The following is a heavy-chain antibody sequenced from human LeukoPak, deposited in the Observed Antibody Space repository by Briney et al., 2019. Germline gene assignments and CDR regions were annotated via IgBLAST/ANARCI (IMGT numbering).Heavy chain of an antibody. CDR1: GYSFTSYW. V-gene: IGHV5-51*01. J-gene: IGHJ4*02. Sequence: GESLKISCKGSGYSFTSYWIGWVRQIPGKGLEWRGVIYPGNSDTRYSPSFQGQVTISADKSISTAYLQWSSLQASDTAMYYCARRYCSSSSCYGGFDYWGQGTLVTVSS. CDR3: ARRYCSSSSCYGGFDY. D-gene: IGHD2-2*01. CDR2: IYPGNSDT.